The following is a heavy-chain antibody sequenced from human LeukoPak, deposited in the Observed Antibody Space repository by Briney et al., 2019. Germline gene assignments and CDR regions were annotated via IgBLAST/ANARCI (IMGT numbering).Heavy chain of an antibody. CDR3: ARAPSGLDY. D-gene: IGHD2-15*01. CDR1: GFTLSDHN. Sequence: GGSLRLSCAVSGFTLSDHNMDWVRQAPGKGLEWVGRTTNKAHSYTTEYAASVKGRFTISRDDSQNSLYLQMNGLKTEDTAVYYCARAPSGLDYWGQGILVTVSS. J-gene: IGHJ4*02. CDR2: TTNKAHSYTT. V-gene: IGHV3-72*01.